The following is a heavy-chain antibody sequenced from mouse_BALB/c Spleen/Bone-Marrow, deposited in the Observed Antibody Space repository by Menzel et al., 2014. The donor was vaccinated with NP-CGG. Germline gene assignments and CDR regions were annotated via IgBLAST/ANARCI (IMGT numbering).Heavy chain of an antibody. CDR2: INPYNGGT. CDR3: ARDYYDFSYGFAY. CDR1: GYSFTGYT. J-gene: IGHJ3*01. V-gene: IGHV1-18*01. Sequence: EVQLQQSGPELVKPGASMKISCKASGYSFTGYTMNWVKQSHGKNLEWIGLINPYNGGTNYNQKFKGKATLTVDKSSSTACMELLSLTSEDSAVYYCARDYYDFSYGFAYWGQGTLVTVSA. D-gene: IGHD1-1*01.